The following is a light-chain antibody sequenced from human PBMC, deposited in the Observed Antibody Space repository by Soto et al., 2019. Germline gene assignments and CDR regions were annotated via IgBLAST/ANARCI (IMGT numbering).Light chain of an antibody. V-gene: IGLV2-14*01. CDR2: EVN. CDR3: LSYTSANTRV. Sequence: QAVVTQPASVSGSPGQSITISCTGTSSDVGGYNYVSWYQQHPGKAPKLMIYEVNNRPSGVSNRFSGSKSGNTASLTISGLQPEDEADYYCLSYTSANTRVFGGGTKLTVL. CDR1: SSDVGGYNY. J-gene: IGLJ3*02.